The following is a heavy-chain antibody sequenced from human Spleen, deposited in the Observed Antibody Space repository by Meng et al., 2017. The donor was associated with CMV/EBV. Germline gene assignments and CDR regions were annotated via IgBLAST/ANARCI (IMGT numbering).Heavy chain of an antibody. CDR3: ATRIEGYSSSWLNWFDP. J-gene: IGHJ5*02. Sequence: FKFSRYTMHWVRKAPGKGLEWVSSISGSANFIQYVDSVKGRFTISRDNTKNSLQLQMNSLRVEDTAVYYCATRIEGYSSSWLNWFDPWGQGTLVTVSS. CDR2: ISGSANFI. D-gene: IGHD6-13*01. V-gene: IGHV3-21*01. CDR1: FKFSRYT.